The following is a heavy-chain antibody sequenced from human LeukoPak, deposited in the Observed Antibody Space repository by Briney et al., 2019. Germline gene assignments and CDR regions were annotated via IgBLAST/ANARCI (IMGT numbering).Heavy chain of an antibody. J-gene: IGHJ4*02. V-gene: IGHV3-66*01. Sequence: GGSLRLSCAASGFTVSSNYMSWVRQAPGRGLEWVSVIYSGGNTYYADSVKGRFTISRDNSKNTLYLQMNSLRAEDTAVYYCARDGPQLLWFGELLGEDYWGQGTLVTVSS. CDR3: ARDGPQLLWFGELLGEDY. CDR2: IYSGGNT. D-gene: IGHD3-10*01. CDR1: GFTVSSNY.